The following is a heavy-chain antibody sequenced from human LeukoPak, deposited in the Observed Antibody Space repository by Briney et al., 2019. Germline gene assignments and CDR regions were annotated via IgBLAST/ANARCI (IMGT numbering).Heavy chain of an antibody. CDR1: GYTFTSYY. D-gene: IGHD3-10*01. CDR3: ARDSAYYYGSGSLGHFDY. CDR2: INPSGGST. J-gene: IGHJ4*02. Sequence: ASVKVSCKASGYTFTSYYMHWVRQAPGQGLEWMGIINPSGGSTSYAQKFQGRVTMTRDTSTSTVYMELSSLRSEDTAVYYCARDSAYYYGSGSLGHFDYWGQGTLVTGSS. V-gene: IGHV1-46*01.